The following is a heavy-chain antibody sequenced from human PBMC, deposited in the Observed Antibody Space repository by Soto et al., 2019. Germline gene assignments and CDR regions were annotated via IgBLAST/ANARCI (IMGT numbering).Heavy chain of an antibody. D-gene: IGHD3-22*01. J-gene: IGHJ4*02. Sequence: GESLKISCKGSGYSFTSYWIGWVRQMPGKGLEWMGIIYPGDSDTRYSPSFQSQVTISADKSISTAYLQVSSLKASDPAMYYCARLEFYYYDSSGYPFDYRGQGTLVSVSS. CDR1: GYSFTSYW. CDR3: ARLEFYYYDSSGYPFDY. V-gene: IGHV5-51*01. CDR2: IYPGDSDT.